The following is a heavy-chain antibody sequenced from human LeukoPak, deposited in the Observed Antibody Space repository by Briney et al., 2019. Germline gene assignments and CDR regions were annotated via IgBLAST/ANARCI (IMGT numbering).Heavy chain of an antibody. Sequence: GVSLRLSCAASGFTFTYFWMTWVRQAPGKGLEWVANIKNDGSQKYYADSVEGRFTISRDNAKHLLYLQMHGLRADDTAVYYCVWGHYGDYTGQGTLVTVSS. J-gene: IGHJ4*02. CDR2: IKNDGSQK. V-gene: IGHV3-7*04. CDR3: VWGHYGDY. CDR1: GFTFTYFW.